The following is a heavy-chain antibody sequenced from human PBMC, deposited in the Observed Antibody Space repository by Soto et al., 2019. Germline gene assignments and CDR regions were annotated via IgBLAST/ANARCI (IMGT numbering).Heavy chain of an antibody. CDR2: ISGSGDNT. V-gene: IGHV3-23*01. Sequence: EVQLLESGGGLVQPGGSLRLSCAASGFSFSTYALSWVRQAPGKGLEWVSAISGSGDNTYYADSVKGRFTISTDNSRNTLFLQMNSLRAEDTAVYYCAKSLHYYYYCGMDVWGQGTTVTVSS. J-gene: IGHJ6*02. CDR3: AKSLHYYYYCGMDV. CDR1: GFSFSTYA.